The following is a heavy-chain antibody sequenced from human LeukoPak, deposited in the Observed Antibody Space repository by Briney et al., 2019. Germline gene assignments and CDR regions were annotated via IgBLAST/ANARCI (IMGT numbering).Heavy chain of an antibody. CDR3: ARYRGGMDV. CDR1: GYSFTTYW. J-gene: IGHJ6*02. Sequence: GESLKISCKASGYSFTTYWVAWGRQLPGKGLEWMGMISPGDFDTRYTPSFKGQVTISADKSISTAYLQWSSLKSSDTATYYCARYRGGMDVWGQGTTVTVSS. V-gene: IGHV5-51*01. CDR2: ISPGDFDT. D-gene: IGHD3-16*02.